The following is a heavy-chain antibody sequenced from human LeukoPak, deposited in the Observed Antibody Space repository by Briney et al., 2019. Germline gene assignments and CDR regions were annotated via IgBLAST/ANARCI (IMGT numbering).Heavy chain of an antibody. CDR2: INHSGST. Sequence: SETLSLTCAVYGGSFSGYYWSWIRQPPGKGLEWIGEINHSGSTNYNPSLKSRVTISVDTSKNQFSLKLSSVTAADTAVYYCARGTGYSSGSWGYYFDYWGQGTLVTVSS. J-gene: IGHJ4*02. CDR3: ARGTGYSSGSWGYYFDY. V-gene: IGHV4-34*01. D-gene: IGHD6-19*01. CDR1: GGSFSGYY.